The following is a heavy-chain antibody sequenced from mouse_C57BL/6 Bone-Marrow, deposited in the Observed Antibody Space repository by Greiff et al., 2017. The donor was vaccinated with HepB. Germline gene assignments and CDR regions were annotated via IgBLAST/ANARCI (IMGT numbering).Heavy chain of an antibody. J-gene: IGHJ1*03. D-gene: IGHD1-1*01. CDR1: GYSITSGYY. V-gene: IGHV3-6*01. CDR3: ARTYYYCSSFYWYFDV. CDR2: ISYDGSN. Sequence: EVHLVESGPGLVKPSQSLSLTCSVTGYSITSGYYWNWIRQFPGNKLEWMGYISYDGSNNYNPSLKNRISITRDTSKNQFFLKLNSVTTEDTATYYCARTYYYCSSFYWYFDVWGTGTTVTVSS.